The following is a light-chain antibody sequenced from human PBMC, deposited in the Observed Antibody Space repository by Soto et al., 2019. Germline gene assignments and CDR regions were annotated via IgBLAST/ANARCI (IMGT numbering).Light chain of an antibody. CDR3: RQLSNWPMWT. Sequence: EIVLTQTPATLALSPGESATLPCRASQSVSSYVAWYHQQPRQAPRLLSYDAYNRATGIPARFSGSGSGTDFTPTISSLEPEDFAVYYCRQLSNWPMWTFGQGTNVDI. CDR1: QSVSSY. CDR2: DAY. V-gene: IGKV3-11*01. J-gene: IGKJ1*01.